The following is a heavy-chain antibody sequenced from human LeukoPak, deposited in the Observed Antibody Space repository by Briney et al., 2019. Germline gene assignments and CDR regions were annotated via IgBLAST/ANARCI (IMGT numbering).Heavy chain of an antibody. CDR3: ATVAWGMYYYDSSGSGTNAFDI. D-gene: IGHD3-22*01. Sequence: ASVKVSCKVSGYTLTELSMHWVRQAPGKGLEWMGGFDPEDGETIYAQKFQGRVTMTEDTSTDTAYMEQSSLRSEDTAVYYCATVAWGMYYYDSSGSGTNAFDIWGQGTMVTVSS. J-gene: IGHJ3*02. CDR1: GYTLTELS. CDR2: FDPEDGET. V-gene: IGHV1-24*01.